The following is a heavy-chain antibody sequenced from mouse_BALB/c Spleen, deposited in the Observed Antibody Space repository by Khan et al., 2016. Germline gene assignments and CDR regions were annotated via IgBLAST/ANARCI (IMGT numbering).Heavy chain of an antibody. J-gene: IGHJ2*01. CDR1: GYSFTAYY. V-gene: IGHV1-18*01. D-gene: IGHD2-10*02. Sequence: VQLQQSDPDLVKPGASVKIYCKASGYSFTAYYMYWVKQSHGKSLEWIGRINPNNGDTTFNQKFKGKATLTVDKSSTTAYLELRSLASEDSAVXYCAREYSVNWGPGTTLTVSS. CDR3: AREYSVN. CDR2: INPNNGDT.